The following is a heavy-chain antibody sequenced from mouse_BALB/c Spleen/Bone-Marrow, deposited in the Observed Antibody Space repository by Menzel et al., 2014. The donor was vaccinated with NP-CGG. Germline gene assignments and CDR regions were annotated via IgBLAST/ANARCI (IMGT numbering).Heavy chain of an antibody. Sequence: LVESGAELVRPGTSVKVSCKASGYAFTNYWIEWVKQRPGQGLEWIGVINPGSGGVNCNEKFKGKATLTADKSSNTAYIQLSSLTSDDSAVYFCSREITRYAVDYWGQGTSVTVSS. D-gene: IGHD2-4*01. CDR3: SREITRYAVDY. V-gene: IGHV1-54*03. J-gene: IGHJ4*01. CDR2: INPGSGGV. CDR1: GYAFTNYW.